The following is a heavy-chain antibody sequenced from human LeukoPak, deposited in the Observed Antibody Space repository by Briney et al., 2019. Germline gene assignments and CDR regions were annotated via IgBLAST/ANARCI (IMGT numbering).Heavy chain of an antibody. CDR1: GGSFSGYY. V-gene: IGHV4-34*01. D-gene: IGHD3-10*01. CDR3: AGSGFALDY. J-gene: IGHJ4*02. CDR2: INHSGST. Sequence: SETLSLTCAVYGGSFSGYYWSWIRQPPGKGLEWIGEINHSGSTNYNPSLKSRVTISVDTSKNQFSLKLSSVTAADTAVYYCAGSGFALDYWGQGTLVTVSS.